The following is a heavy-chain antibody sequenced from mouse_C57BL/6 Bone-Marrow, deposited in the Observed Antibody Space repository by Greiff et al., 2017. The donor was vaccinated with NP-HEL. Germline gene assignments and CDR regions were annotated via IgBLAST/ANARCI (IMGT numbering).Heavy chain of an antibody. J-gene: IGHJ2*01. D-gene: IGHD1-1*01. V-gene: IGHV2-9-1*01. CDR1: GFSLTSYA. CDR2: IWTGGGT. Sequence: VKLMESGPGLVAPSQSLSITCTVSGFSLTSYAISLVRQPPGKGLAWLGVIWTGGGTHYNSALKSRLSISKDNSKSQVLLKMNSLQTDDTARYYCAAYYYGSSYGYFDYWGQGTTLTVSS. CDR3: AAYYYGSSYGYFDY.